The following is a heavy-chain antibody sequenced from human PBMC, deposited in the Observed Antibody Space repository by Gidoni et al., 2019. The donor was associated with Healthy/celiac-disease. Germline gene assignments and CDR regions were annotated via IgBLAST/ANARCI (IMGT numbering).Heavy chain of an antibody. Sequence: EVQLVESGGGLVQPGRSLRLSCAASGFTFDDYAMHWVRQAPGKGLEWVSGISWNSGSIGYADSVKCRFTISRDNAKNSLYLQMNSLRAEDTALYYCAKMKENGVAGTVGVYYYGMDVWGQGTTVTVSS. CDR1: GFTFDDYA. D-gene: IGHD6-19*01. V-gene: IGHV3-9*01. CDR3: AKMKENGVAGTVGVYYYGMDV. J-gene: IGHJ6*02. CDR2: ISWNSGSI.